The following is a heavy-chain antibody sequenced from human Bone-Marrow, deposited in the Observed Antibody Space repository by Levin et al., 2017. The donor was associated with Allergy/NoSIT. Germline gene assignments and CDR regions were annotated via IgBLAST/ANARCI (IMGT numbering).Heavy chain of an antibody. CDR1: GFTVSNNY. V-gene: IGHV3-53*01. CDR3: TGGPSGVRG. D-gene: IGHD3-16*01. J-gene: IGHJ4*02. CDR2: IYSVGTT. Sequence: GGSLRLSCAVSGFTVSNNYMSWVRQAPGAGLEWVSLIYSVGTTYYADSVKGRFTISRDNSRNTLYLQMNSLRAEDAAVYYCTGGPSGVRGWGQGTLVTVSS.